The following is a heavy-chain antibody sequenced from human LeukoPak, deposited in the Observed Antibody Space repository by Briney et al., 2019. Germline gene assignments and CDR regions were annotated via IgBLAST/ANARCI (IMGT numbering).Heavy chain of an antibody. CDR3: ARVGCRRGSCYRWFDP. CDR1: GFTFSSYW. D-gene: IGHD2-15*01. CDR2: INTDGSSI. V-gene: IGHV3-74*01. J-gene: IGHJ5*02. Sequence: GGSLRLSCAASGFTFSSYWMHWVRQAPGKGLVWVSSINTDGSSISYADSVRGRFIISRDNAKNTLYLQMTSLRGEDTAVYSCARVGCRRGSCYRWFDPRGQGTLVTVSS.